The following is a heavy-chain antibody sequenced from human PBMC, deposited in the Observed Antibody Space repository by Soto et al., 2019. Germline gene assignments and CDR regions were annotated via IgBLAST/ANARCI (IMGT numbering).Heavy chain of an antibody. Sequence: VSVKVSCKASGYTFSSYAMHCVRQAPGQRLEWMGWINAGYGNTKSSQKFQDRVTISRDTSASTAYMELTSLRSEDTAAYYCARDTGDGTFDFWGQGTLVTVSS. CDR2: INAGYGNT. CDR1: GYTFSSYA. CDR3: ARDTGDGTFDF. V-gene: IGHV1-3*01. J-gene: IGHJ4*02. D-gene: IGHD7-27*01.